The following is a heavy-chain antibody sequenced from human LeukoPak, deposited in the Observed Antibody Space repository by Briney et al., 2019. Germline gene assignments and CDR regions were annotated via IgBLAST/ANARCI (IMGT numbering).Heavy chain of an antibody. CDR3: ARGARFFGS. D-gene: IGHD3-3*01. Sequence: SETLSLTCTVSGGSISSSSYYWGWIRQSPGTGLEWIGSIYYSGSTYYNPSLKSRVTISVDTSKNQFSLKLSSVTAADTAVYYCARGARFFGSWGQGTLVTVSS. CDR1: GGSISSSSYY. V-gene: IGHV4-39*01. J-gene: IGHJ4*02. CDR2: IYYSGST.